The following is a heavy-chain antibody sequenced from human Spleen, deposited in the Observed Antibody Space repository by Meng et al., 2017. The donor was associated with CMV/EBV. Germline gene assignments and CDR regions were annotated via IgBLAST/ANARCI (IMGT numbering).Heavy chain of an antibody. J-gene: IGHJ4*02. CDR2: IYYRGST. D-gene: IGHD3-3*02. CDR1: GASTLSTSSY. V-gene: IGHV4-39*07. CDR3: VISSHN. Sequence: GLLKPSATLSLPCTTSGASTLSTSSYRGGVRQPPGKGLGWIGSIYYRGSTNHNPSLKSRISMSVDMSKNQFSLKVNSVTAADTAIYYCVISSHNWGQGTLVTVSS.